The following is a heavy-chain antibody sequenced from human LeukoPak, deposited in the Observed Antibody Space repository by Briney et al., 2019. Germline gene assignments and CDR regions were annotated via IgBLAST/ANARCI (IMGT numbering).Heavy chain of an antibody. CDR1: GVSISSSSYY. CDR3: ARGIQLWSPGAFDI. V-gene: IGHV4-39*07. J-gene: IGHJ3*02. D-gene: IGHD5-18*01. Sequence: PSETLSLTCTVSGVSISSSSYYWGWIRQPPGKGLEWIGSIYYSGSTYYNPSLKSRVTISVDTSKNQFSLKLSSVTAADTAVYYCARGIQLWSPGAFDIWGQGTMVTVSS. CDR2: IYYSGST.